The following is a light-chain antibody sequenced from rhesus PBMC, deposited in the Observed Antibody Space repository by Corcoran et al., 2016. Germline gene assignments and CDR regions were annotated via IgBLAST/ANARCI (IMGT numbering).Light chain of an antibody. CDR1: QGISSW. CDR3: QQYDDLPRT. Sequence: DLQMTQSPSSLSASVGDKVTLTCHASQGISSWLDWYQQKPGKAPTPLIYSASILQRGVPSRFSGSGCGKDFNLTISSRQPEDVATYCCQQYDDLPRTFGPGTKVEIK. J-gene: IGKJ1*01. CDR2: SAS. V-gene: IGKV1-19*01.